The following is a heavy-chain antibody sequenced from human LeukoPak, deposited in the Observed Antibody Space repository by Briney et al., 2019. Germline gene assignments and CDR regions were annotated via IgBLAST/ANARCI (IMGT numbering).Heavy chain of an antibody. CDR1: GFTFSTYA. CDR3: LKVPNYSSGY. J-gene: IGHJ4*02. V-gene: IGHV3-64D*09. Sequence: SGGSLRLSCSASGFTFSTYAMHWVRQAPGKGLESVPTISSNGGSTYYADSVKGRFTISRDNSMNTLYLQMSSLTAEDTAVYYCLKVPNYSSGYWGQGTLVTVSS. D-gene: IGHD6-25*01. CDR2: ISSNGGST.